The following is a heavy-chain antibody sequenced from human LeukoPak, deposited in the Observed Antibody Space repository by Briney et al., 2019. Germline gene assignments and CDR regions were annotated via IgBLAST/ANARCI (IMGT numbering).Heavy chain of an antibody. D-gene: IGHD6-13*01. CDR2: ISAYNGNT. J-gene: IGHJ6*02. Sequence: ASVKVSCKASGYTFTSYGISWVRQAPGQGLEWMGWISAYNGNTNYAQKLQGRVTMTTDTSTSTAYMELRSPRSDDTAVYYCARDPSIAAAGANYYYGMDVWGQGTTVTVSS. CDR3: ARDPSIAAAGANYYYGMDV. V-gene: IGHV1-18*01. CDR1: GYTFTSYG.